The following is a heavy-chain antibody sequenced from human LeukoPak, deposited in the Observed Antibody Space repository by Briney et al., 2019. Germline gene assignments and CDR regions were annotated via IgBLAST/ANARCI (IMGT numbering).Heavy chain of an antibody. CDR3: ARLFNFYGSGTYYPFDS. D-gene: IGHD3-10*01. V-gene: IGHV3-20*04. CDR1: GFTFPDYG. Sequence: GGSLRLSCAASGFTFPDYGMSWVRLAPGKGLEWVSGVDLNGGSTYYADSVKGRFTISRDNAKNSLYLQMNTLRAEDTALYYCARLFNFYGSGTYYPFDSWGQGALVTVSS. CDR2: VDLNGGST. J-gene: IGHJ4*02.